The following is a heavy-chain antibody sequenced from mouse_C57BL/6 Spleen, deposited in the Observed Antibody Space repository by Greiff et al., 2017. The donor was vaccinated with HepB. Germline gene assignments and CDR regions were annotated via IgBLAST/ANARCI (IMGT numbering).Heavy chain of an antibody. J-gene: IGHJ2*01. CDR3: ARWNDYDGGRYFDY. CDR1: GYTFTDYN. D-gene: IGHD2-4*01. V-gene: IGHV1-22*01. Sequence: EVKLQQSGPELVKPGASVKMSCKASGYTFTDYNMHWVKQSHGKSLEWIGYINPNNGGTSYNQKFKGKATLTVNKSSSTAYMELRSLTSEDSAVYYCARWNDYDGGRYFDYWGQGTTLTVSS. CDR2: INPNNGGT.